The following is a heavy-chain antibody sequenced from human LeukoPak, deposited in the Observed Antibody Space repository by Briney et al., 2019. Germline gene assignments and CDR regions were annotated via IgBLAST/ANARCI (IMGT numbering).Heavy chain of an antibody. CDR1: GYTFTGYY. CDR2: INPNSGGT. D-gene: IGHD6-19*01. Sequence: GASVKVSCKASGYTFTGYYMHRVRQAPGQGLEWMGWINPNSGGTNYAQKFQGWVTMTRDTSIGTAYMELSRLRSDGTAVYYCARVVAGTWGVFDYWGQGTLVTVSS. J-gene: IGHJ4*02. CDR3: ARVVAGTWGVFDY. V-gene: IGHV1-2*04.